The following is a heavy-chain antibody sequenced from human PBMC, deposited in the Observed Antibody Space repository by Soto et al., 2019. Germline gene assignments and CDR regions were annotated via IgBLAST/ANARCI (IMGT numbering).Heavy chain of an antibody. J-gene: IGHJ4*02. CDR2: ISAYNGNT. CDR3: ARSATQYYYDSSGYSSASDY. D-gene: IGHD3-22*01. V-gene: IGHV1-18*01. Sequence: GASVKVSCKASGYTFTSYGISWVRQAPGQGLERMGWISAYNGNTNYAQKLQGRVTMTTDTSTSTAYMELRSLRSDDTAVYYCARSATQYYYDSSGYSSASDYWGQGTLVTVSS. CDR1: GYTFTSYG.